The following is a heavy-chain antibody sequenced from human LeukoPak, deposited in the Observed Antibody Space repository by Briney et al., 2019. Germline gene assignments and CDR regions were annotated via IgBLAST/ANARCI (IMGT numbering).Heavy chain of an antibody. V-gene: IGHV3-23*01. Sequence: GGSLRLFCAASGFTFSSYAMSWVRQAPGKGLEWVSAISGSGGSTYYADSVKGRFTISRDNSKNTLYLQMNSLRAEDTAVYYCAKDISGSWTDKYFDYWGQGTLVTVSS. D-gene: IGHD1-26*01. CDR1: GFTFSSYA. J-gene: IGHJ4*02. CDR2: ISGSGGST. CDR3: AKDISGSWTDKYFDY.